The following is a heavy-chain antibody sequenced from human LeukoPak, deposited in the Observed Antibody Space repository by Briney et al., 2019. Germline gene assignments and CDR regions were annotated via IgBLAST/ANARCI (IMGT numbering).Heavy chain of an antibody. Sequence: GGSLRLSCAASGFTFSSYAMNWFRQAPGKGLEWVGFIRRKAYGGTTEYAASVKGRFTISRDDSKNTVNLQMNSLRAEDTAVYFCVRSIYYWGQGTLVTVSS. CDR1: GFTFSSYA. V-gene: IGHV3-49*03. J-gene: IGHJ4*02. CDR2: IRRKAYGGTT. D-gene: IGHD3-10*01. CDR3: VRSIYY.